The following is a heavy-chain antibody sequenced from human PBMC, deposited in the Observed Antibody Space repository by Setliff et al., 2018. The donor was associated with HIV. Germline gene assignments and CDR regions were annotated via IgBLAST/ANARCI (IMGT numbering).Heavy chain of an antibody. CDR2: ISSSGSTI. Sequence: GGSLRLSCAASGFTFSDYYMSWIRQAPGKGLEWVSYISSSGSTIYYADSVKGRFTISRDNAKNSLYLQMNSLRAEDTAVYYCARDAYYDFWDRDLPQRYYYPMEVWGKGTTVTVSS. CDR1: GFTFSDYY. CDR3: ARDAYYDFWDRDLPQRYYYPMEV. V-gene: IGHV3-11*04. J-gene: IGHJ6*03. D-gene: IGHD3-3*01.